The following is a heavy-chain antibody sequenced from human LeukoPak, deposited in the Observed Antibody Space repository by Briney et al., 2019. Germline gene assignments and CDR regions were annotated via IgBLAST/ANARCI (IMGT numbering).Heavy chain of an antibody. CDR1: GGSISRHY. Sequence: PSETLSLTCSVSGGSISRHYWTWIRQPPGKGLEWIGFVHHSRSTNYNPSLKSRVTTSLDTFKNQISLHLRSVTAADTAVYYCARPKAAGAFDYWGQGIRVIVSS. CDR2: VHHSRST. D-gene: IGHD6-13*01. V-gene: IGHV4-59*11. J-gene: IGHJ4*02. CDR3: ARPKAAGAFDY.